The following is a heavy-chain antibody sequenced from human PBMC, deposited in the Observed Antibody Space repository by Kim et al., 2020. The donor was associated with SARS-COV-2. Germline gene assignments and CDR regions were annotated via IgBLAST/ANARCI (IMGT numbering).Heavy chain of an antibody. CDR2: IHYSGRT. Sequence: SQTLSLTCTVSGASLTSDDSYWSWLRQHTGKGLEWIGYIHYSGRTYLNPSLRSRLSISIDTSQNQFSLKLSSMTAADTAVYYWARGRDSSSWY. V-gene: IGHV4-31*03. CDR3: ARGRDSSSWY. CDR1: GASLTSDDSY. D-gene: IGHD6-13*01. J-gene: IGHJ2*01.